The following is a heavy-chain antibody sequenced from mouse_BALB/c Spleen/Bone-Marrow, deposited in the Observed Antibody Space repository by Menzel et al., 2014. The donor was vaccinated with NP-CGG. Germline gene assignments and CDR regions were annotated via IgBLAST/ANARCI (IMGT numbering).Heavy chain of an antibody. CDR1: GFNIKDTY. Sequence: EVKLQESGAELVKPGASVKLSCTASGFNIKDTYMHWVKQRPEQGLEWIGRIDPANGNTKYDPKFQGKATITADTSSNTAYLQPSSLTSEDTAVYYCAGDGAYWGQGTLVTVSA. V-gene: IGHV14-3*02. J-gene: IGHJ3*01. D-gene: IGHD3-3*01. CDR2: IDPANGNT. CDR3: AGDGAY.